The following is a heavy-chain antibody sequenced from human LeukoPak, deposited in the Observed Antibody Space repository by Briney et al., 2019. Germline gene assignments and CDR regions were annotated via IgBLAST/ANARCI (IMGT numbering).Heavy chain of an antibody. J-gene: IGHJ4*02. CDR1: GGSVSGDIYY. D-gene: IGHD3-22*01. CDR3: ARGVPHYYDSSGYLAPRLVDY. CDR2: IFYSGVT. V-gene: IGHV4-39*07. Sequence: SETLSLTCTVSGGSVSGDIYYWGWIRQPPGKGPEWLGSIFYSGVTYYNPSLKSRVTISVDTSKNQFSLKLSSVTAADTAVYYCARGVPHYYDSSGYLAPRLVDYWGQGTLVTVSS.